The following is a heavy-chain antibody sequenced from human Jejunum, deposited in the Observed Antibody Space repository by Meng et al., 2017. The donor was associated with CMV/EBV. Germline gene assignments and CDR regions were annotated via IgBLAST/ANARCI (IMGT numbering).Heavy chain of an antibody. D-gene: IGHD6-19*01. Sequence: GFTFNNDAMTWVRQAPGKGLEWVSTISGTGGTTYYADSVKGRFTISRDDSRNTLYLQMNSLRVEDTAVFYCARGDSSTSWLVFDYWGLGTLVTVSS. CDR2: ISGTGGTT. V-gene: IGHV3-23*01. CDR1: GFTFNNDA. J-gene: IGHJ4*02. CDR3: ARGDSSTSWLVFDY.